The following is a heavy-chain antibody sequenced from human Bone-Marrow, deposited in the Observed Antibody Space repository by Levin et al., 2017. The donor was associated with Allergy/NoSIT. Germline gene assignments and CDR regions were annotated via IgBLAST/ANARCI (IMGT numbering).Heavy chain of an antibody. D-gene: IGHD2/OR15-2a*01. CDR3: ARDRSGNYFYF. CDR2: IYFDGSKT. CDR1: GFPFSAYG. V-gene: IGHV3-33*01. Sequence: GESLKISCAASGFPFSAYGMHWIRQGPGKGLEWVAFIYFDGSKTYYADSVEGRFTISRDNSKNTVYLQMDSLSGDDTAMYYCARDRSGNYFYFWGRGTQVTVSS. J-gene: IGHJ2*01.